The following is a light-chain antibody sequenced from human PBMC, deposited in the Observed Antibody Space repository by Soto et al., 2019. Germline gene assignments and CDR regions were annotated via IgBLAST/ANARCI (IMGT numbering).Light chain of an antibody. Sequence: EIVLTQPPATLSLTPGERASLSCRASQSVSSYLAWYQQKPGQAPRLLIYDASNRATGIPARFSGSGSGTDFTLTISSLEPEDFAVYYCQQRSNWPPNFGGGTKVDIK. CDR3: QQRSNWPPN. J-gene: IGKJ4*01. V-gene: IGKV3-11*01. CDR1: QSVSSY. CDR2: DAS.